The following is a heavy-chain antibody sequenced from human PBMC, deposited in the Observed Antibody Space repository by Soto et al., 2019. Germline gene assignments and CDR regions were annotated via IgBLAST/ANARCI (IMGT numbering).Heavy chain of an antibody. Sequence: QVQLVQSGAEVKKPGASVRVSCKASGYTFTSQDINWVRQATGQGLEWMGWMNPNSGNTGYAQKFQGRVTMTRSTSISTAYMELSGLTSDDTAVYYCARSRYNFNGFDPWGQGTLVTVSS. D-gene: IGHD1-20*01. V-gene: IGHV1-8*01. CDR2: MNPNSGNT. CDR1: GYTFTSQD. CDR3: ARSRYNFNGFDP. J-gene: IGHJ5*02.